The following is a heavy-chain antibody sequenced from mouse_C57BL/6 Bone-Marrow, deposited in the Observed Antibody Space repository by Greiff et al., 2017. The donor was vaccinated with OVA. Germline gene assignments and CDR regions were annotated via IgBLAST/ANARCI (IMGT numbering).Heavy chain of an antibody. D-gene: IGHD1-1*01. CDR2: INPYNGGT. J-gene: IGHJ1*03. V-gene: IGHV1-19*01. CDR1: GYTFTDYY. CDR3: ARSLYYYGSRYWYFDV. Sequence: VQLKQSGPVLVKPGASVKMSCKASGYTFTDYYMNWVKQSHGKSLEWIGVINPYNGGTSYNQKFKGKATLTVDKSSSTAYMELNSLTSEDSAVYYCARSLYYYGSRYWYFDVWGTGTTVTVSS.